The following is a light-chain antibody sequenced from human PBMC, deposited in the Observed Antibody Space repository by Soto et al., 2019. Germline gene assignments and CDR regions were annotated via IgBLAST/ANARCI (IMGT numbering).Light chain of an antibody. CDR3: TSYGGSNIWV. CDR1: SSDVGAYKY. CDR2: EVS. V-gene: IGLV2-8*01. J-gene: IGLJ3*02. Sequence: QSALTQPPSASGSPGQSVTISCTGTSSDVGAYKYVSWYQQYPGKAPKLMIYEVSKRPSGVPDRFSGTKSGNTASLTVSGLQAEDEADYYCTSYGGSNIWVFGGGT.